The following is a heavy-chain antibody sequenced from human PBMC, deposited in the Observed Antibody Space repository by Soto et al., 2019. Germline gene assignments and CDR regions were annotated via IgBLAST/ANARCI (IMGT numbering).Heavy chain of an antibody. CDR2: LSYEGSEE. J-gene: IGHJ4*02. V-gene: IGHV3-30*03. D-gene: IGHD6-19*01. CDR3: ALTRRSSLLEVAGPGFEY. CDR1: GFNFGGFG. Sequence: GGSLRLSCAASGFNFGGFGMHWVRQAPGKGLEWLSVLSYEGSEEYYADSVRGRFTISRDNSKNTLFLQMDSLRVDDTGVYYCALTRRSSLLEVAGPGFEYWGQGTLVTVSS.